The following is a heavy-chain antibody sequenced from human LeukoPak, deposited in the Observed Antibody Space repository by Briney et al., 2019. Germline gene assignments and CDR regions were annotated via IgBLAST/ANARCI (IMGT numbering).Heavy chain of an antibody. CDR2: IYQSGSA. V-gene: IGHV4-30-2*01. CDR3: ARNSYYDNSGEGAFDI. Sequence: PSQTLSLTCGVSGASVSSIGYSWSWIRQPPGRGLEWIGYIYQSGSASYSPSLQSRVTISIDKSKNQFSLNLNSVTAADTAVYYCARNSYYDNSGEGAFDIWGQGTMVTVSS. CDR1: GASVSSIGYS. D-gene: IGHD3-22*01. J-gene: IGHJ3*02.